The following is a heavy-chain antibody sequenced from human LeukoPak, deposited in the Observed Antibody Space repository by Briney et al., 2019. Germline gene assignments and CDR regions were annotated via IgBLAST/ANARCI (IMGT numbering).Heavy chain of an antibody. CDR1: GFTFASHV. CDR2: ISMNVQTT. D-gene: IGHD1-1*01. Sequence: PGRSLRLSCSASGFTFASHVMHWVRQAPGEGLQYVSGISMNVQTTYYAGSVKGRFTISGDSSKNTGYLQIISLTAEDTAVYYCVREGLERRTNFDDGGQGTLVSVSS. V-gene: IGHV3-64D*06. CDR3: VREGLERRTNFDD. J-gene: IGHJ4*02.